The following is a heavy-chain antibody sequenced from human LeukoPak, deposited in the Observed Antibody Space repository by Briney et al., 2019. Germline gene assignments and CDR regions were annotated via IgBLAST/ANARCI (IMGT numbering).Heavy chain of an antibody. CDR1: GFTFSSHA. Sequence: GGSLRRSCAASGFTFSSHAVSWVRQAAGKGLEWASGIDGSGAYTYYADSVKGRFAISRDNSQNTLYLQMNSLRVEDTAVYYCAKQDIRSSGWYDWGQGTLVTVSS. J-gene: IGHJ4*02. CDR3: AKQDIRSSGWYD. CDR2: IDGSGAYT. D-gene: IGHD6-19*01. V-gene: IGHV3-23*01.